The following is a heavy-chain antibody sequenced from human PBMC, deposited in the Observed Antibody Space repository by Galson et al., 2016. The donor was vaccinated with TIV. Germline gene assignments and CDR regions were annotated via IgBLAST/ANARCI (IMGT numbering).Heavy chain of an antibody. CDR3: ARACGSYPCYLDV. J-gene: IGHJ6*03. V-gene: IGHV1-18*01. CDR1: GYTFTSYG. Sequence: SVKVSCKASGYTFTSYGVSWVRQAPGQGLEWMGRISVDNGDTDYAQKFQGRVTMTTDASTATAYMELRSLRSDDTAVYYCARACGSYPCYLDVWGKGTTVTVSS. D-gene: IGHD3-16*02. CDR2: ISVDNGDT.